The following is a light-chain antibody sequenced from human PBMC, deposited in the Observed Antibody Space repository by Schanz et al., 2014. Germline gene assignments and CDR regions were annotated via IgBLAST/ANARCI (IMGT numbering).Light chain of an antibody. V-gene: IGKV1-5*01. J-gene: IGKJ1*01. CDR1: QSISSW. Sequence: DIQMTQSPSTLSASLGDRVTITCRASQSISSWLAWYQQKPGKAPKLLIYATSTLQTGVPSRFSGSGFGTDFTLTINSLQPEDFATYYCQKYNDAPWTLGQGTKVEVK. CDR2: ATS. CDR3: QKYNDAPWT.